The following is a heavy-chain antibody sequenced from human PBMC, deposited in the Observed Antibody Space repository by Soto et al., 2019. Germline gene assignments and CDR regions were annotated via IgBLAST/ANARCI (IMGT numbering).Heavy chain of an antibody. CDR1: GFTFSSYA. V-gene: IGHV3-23*01. J-gene: IGHJ6*03. CDR2: ISGSGGST. D-gene: IGHD4-4*01. Sequence: GGSLRLSCAASGFTFSSYAMSWVRQAPGKGLEWVSAISGSGGSTYYADSVKGRFTISRDNSKNTLYLQMNSLRAEDTAVYYCAKEWGYSNYRYYYMDVWGKGTTVTVSS. CDR3: AKEWGYSNYRYYYMDV.